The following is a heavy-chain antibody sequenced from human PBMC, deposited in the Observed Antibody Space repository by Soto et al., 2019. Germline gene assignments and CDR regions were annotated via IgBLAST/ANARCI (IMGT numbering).Heavy chain of an antibody. CDR1: GFTFDDYA. Sequence: EVQLVESGGGLVQSGRSLRLSCAASGFTFDDYAMHWVRQAPGKGLEWVSSISWNSGSIAYADSVKGRFTISRDNAKNSLFLQMSSLRPEDTALYYRAKALDYDSSGYYYFDYWGQGTLVTVSS. CDR2: ISWNSGSI. CDR3: AKALDYDSSGYYYFDY. V-gene: IGHV3-9*01. J-gene: IGHJ4*02. D-gene: IGHD3-22*01.